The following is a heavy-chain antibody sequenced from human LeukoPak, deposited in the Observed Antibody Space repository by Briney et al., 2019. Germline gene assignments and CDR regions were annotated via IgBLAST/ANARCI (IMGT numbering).Heavy chain of an antibody. D-gene: IGHD6-13*01. Sequence: GGSLRLSCAASGFTFSSYSMNWVRQAPGKGLEWVSSISSSSSYIYYADSVKGRFTISRDNAKNSLYLQMNSLRAEDTAVYYCARDPPGNYYYYMDVWGKGTTVTVSS. CDR3: ARDPPGNYYYYMDV. J-gene: IGHJ6*03. V-gene: IGHV3-21*01. CDR2: ISSSSSYI. CDR1: GFTFSSYS.